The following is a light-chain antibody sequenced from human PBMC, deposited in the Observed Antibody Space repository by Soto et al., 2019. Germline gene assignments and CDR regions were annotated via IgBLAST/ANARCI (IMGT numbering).Light chain of an antibody. CDR1: SSNIGSYT. CDR2: GNN. Sequence: QSVLTQPPSASGTPGQRVTISCSGSSSNIGSYTVYWYQQFPGTAPKLLIYGNNQRHSGVPDRFSGSKSGTSDSLAISGLQSEDEADYYCAAWDDSLNGVVFGGGTKLTVL. CDR3: AAWDDSLNGVV. J-gene: IGLJ2*01. V-gene: IGLV1-44*01.